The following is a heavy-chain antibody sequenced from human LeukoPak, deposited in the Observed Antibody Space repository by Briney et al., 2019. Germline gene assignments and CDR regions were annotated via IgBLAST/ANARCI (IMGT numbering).Heavy chain of an antibody. CDR3: ARGRIQLSGQDY. CDR1: GGSISSSSYY. V-gene: IGHV4-39*07. Sequence: PSETLSLTCTVSGGSISSSSYYWGWIRQPPGKGLEWIGSIYYSGSTNYNPSLKSRVTISVDTSKNQFSLKLSSVTAADTAVYYCARGRIQLSGQDYWGQGTLVTVSS. J-gene: IGHJ4*02. D-gene: IGHD5-18*01. CDR2: IYYSGST.